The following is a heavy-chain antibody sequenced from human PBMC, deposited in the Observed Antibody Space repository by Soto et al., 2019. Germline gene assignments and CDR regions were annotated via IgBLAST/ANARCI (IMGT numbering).Heavy chain of an antibody. CDR2: INRDGSST. CDR1: GFTLSSYW. J-gene: IGHJ4*02. V-gene: IGHV3-74*01. Sequence: GVSLRLSCSASGFTLSSYWMHWVRQAPGKGLEWVSRINRDGSSTTYADSVKGRFTISRDSAKNTLYLQMNSLRAEDTAVYYCARDPAPIGWYDYWGQGTLVTV. D-gene: IGHD6-19*01. CDR3: ARDPAPIGWYDY.